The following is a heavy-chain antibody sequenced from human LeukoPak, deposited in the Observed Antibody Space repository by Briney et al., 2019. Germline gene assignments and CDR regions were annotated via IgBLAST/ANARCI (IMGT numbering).Heavy chain of an antibody. CDR2: IGGSSGTT. CDR1: GFTFNTFA. V-gene: IGHV3-23*01. D-gene: IGHD1-1*01. J-gene: IGHJ4*02. CDR3: ARGKGTSWKYYFGP. Sequence: PGGSLRLSCAASGFTFNTFAMSWVRQAPGEGLEWVSVIGGSSGTTYYADSVKGRFTISRDNSKNMLFLQMNSLRAEDTAVYYCARGKGTSWKYYFGPWGQGTRVIVSS.